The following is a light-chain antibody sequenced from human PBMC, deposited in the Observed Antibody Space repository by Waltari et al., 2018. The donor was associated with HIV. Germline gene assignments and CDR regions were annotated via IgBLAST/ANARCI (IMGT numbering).Light chain of an antibody. CDR3: GAWNGSPSGPV. V-gene: IGLV1-47*01. CDR2: RND. Sequence: QSVLTQPPSVSGAPGQRVTVSCSGSSSSIGSGYVCWYQQLPGAAPKLVTYRNDQRPSGVPDRFSGSKSGTSASLAISGLRSEDEAVYYCGAWNGSPSGPVFGGGTKLTVL. CDR1: SSSIGSGY. J-gene: IGLJ3*02.